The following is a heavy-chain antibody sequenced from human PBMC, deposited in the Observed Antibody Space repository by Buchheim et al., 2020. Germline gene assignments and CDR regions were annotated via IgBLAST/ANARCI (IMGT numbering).Heavy chain of an antibody. CDR1: GFTFSNYD. CDR3: ARRPGYGSGWYFRS. Sequence: EVQLVESGGGLVQPGGSLRLSCAASGFTFSNYDMNWVRQAPGKGLEWISYISSSSNTIYYADSVTGRFTIYRDDAKNSLYLQMNSQRDEDTAVYYCARRPGYGSGWYFRSWGQGTL. J-gene: IGHJ4*02. V-gene: IGHV3-48*02. CDR2: ISSSSNTI. D-gene: IGHD6-19*01.